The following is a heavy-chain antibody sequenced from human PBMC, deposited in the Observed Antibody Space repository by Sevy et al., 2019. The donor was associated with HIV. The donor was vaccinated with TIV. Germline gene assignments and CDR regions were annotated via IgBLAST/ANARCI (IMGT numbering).Heavy chain of an antibody. J-gene: IGHJ5*02. D-gene: IGHD3-16*02. CDR2: ISSSGRTI. CDR3: ARGYDYVWGSYRNWFDP. Sequence: GGSLRLSCAASGFTFSDYYMSWIRQAPGKGLEWVSYISSSGRTIYYADSVKGRFTISRDNAKNSLYLQMNSLRAEDTDVYCCARGYDYVWGSYRNWFDPWGQGTLVTVSS. V-gene: IGHV3-11*01. CDR1: GFTFSDYY.